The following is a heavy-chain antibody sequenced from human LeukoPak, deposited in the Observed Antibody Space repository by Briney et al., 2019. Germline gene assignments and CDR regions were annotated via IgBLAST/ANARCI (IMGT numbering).Heavy chain of an antibody. Sequence: SVKVSCKASGGTFSGYAISWVRQAPGQGLEWMGGIIPIFGTANYAQKFQGRVTITADESTSTAYMELSSLRSEDTAVYYCAGGIAAAGTVGFYYYGMDVWGQGTTVTVSS. D-gene: IGHD6-13*01. J-gene: IGHJ6*02. CDR2: IIPIFGTA. CDR3: AGGIAAAGTVGFYYYGMDV. V-gene: IGHV1-69*13. CDR1: GGTFSGYA.